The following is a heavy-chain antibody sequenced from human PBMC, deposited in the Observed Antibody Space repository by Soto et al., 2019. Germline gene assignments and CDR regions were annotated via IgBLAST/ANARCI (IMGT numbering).Heavy chain of an antibody. J-gene: IGHJ4*02. D-gene: IGHD6-6*01. CDR3: AKMSSSSTFDY. CDR2: ISGSDDST. Sequence: VQLVESGGGLVQPGESLRLSCAASGFTFSSYAMSWVRQAPGKGLEWVSVISGSDDSTYYADSVKGRFTISRDNSKNTLYLQMNSLRAEDTAVYYCAKMSSSSTFDYWCQGTLVTVSS. V-gene: IGHV3-23*04. CDR1: GFTFSSYA.